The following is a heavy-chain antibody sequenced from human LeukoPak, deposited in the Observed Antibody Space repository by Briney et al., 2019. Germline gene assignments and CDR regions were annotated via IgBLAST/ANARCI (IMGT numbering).Heavy chain of an antibody. CDR1: GFTFSTHG. Sequence: GGTLRLSCLGSGFTFSTHGMNWVRQAPGKGLEWVSGIGGSSIGHITHYADSVKGRFTISRDNSKNMVYLQMDSLRAEDTALYYCARDSGWLRYHDWGQGALVTVSS. CDR3: ARDSGWLRYHD. J-gene: IGHJ4*02. CDR2: IGGSSIGHIT. V-gene: IGHV3-23*01. D-gene: IGHD5-12*01.